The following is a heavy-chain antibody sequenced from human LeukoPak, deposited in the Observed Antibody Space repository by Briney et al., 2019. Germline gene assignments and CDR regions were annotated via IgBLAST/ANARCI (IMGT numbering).Heavy chain of an antibody. CDR3: ARPDIVAGKFDY. V-gene: IGHV3-7*01. CDR2: MNQDGSEK. CDR1: GFTFSRSW. D-gene: IGHD5-12*01. Sequence: GGSLRLSCAASGFTFSRSWMSWVRQAPGKGLEWVANMNQDGSEKNYVDSVKGRFTISRDNGKNSLYLQMNSLRAEDTAVYYCARPDIVAGKFDYWGQGTLVTVSS. J-gene: IGHJ4*02.